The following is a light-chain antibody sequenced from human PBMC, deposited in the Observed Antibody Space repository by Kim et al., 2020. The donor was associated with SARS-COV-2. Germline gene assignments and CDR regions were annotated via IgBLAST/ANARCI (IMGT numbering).Light chain of an antibody. CDR3: SSFTSSISYV. V-gene: IGLV2-14*03. CDR2: DVS. CDR1: SSDIGSRNY. J-gene: IGLJ1*01. Sequence: QSVLTQPASVSGSPGQSIIISCTGSSSDIGSRNYVSWYQQYPGKAPNLMIYDVSRRPSGVSNRFSGSKSGNMASLTISGLQAEDEADYYCSSFTSSISYVFGTGTKVTVL.